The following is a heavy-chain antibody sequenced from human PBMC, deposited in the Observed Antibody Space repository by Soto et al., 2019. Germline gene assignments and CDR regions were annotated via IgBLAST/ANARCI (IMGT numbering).Heavy chain of an antibody. Sequence: ASVKVSCKVSGYTLTELSMHWVRQAPGKGLEWMGGFDPEDGETIYAQKFQGRVTMTEDTSTDTAYMELSSLRSEDTAVYYCATASEMKTNATPYYYGMDVWGQGTTVTVSS. CDR2: FDPEDGET. J-gene: IGHJ6*02. CDR3: ATASEMKTNATPYYYGMDV. D-gene: IGHD1-1*01. CDR1: GYTLTELS. V-gene: IGHV1-24*01.